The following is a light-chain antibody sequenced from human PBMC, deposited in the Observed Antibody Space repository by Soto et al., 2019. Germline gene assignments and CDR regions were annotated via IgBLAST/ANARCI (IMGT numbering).Light chain of an antibody. J-gene: IGLJ1*01. CDR3: QSYDSSLSGSYV. CDR2: GNS. V-gene: IGLV1-40*01. Sequence: QSVLTQPPSVSGAPGQRVTISCTGSSSNIGAGYDVHWYQQLPGTAPKLLIYGNSNRPSGVPDRFSGSKSGTSASLAITGLQAEDEADYYCQSYDSSLSGSYVLGTGTKGTVL. CDR1: SSNIGAGYD.